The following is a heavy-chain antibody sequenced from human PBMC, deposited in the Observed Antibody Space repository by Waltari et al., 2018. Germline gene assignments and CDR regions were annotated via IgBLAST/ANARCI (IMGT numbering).Heavy chain of an antibody. D-gene: IGHD3-22*01. J-gene: IGHJ4*02. V-gene: IGHV3-23*01. CDR1: GFTFSSYA. CDR2: ISGSGGRT. CDR3: ANPYYYDSSGYYSGDY. Sequence: EVQLLESGGGLVQPGGSLRLSCAASGFTFSSYAMSWVRQAPGKGLEWVSAISGSGGRTYYADSVKGRFTISRDNSKNTLYLQMNSLRAEDTAVYYCANPYYYDSSGYYSGDYWGQGTLVTVSS.